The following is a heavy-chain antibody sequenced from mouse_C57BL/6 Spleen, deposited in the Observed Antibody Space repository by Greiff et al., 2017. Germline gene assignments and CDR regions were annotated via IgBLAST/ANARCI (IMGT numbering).Heavy chain of an antibody. J-gene: IGHJ3*01. CDR2: IYPGDGDT. CDR3: ARGGYAPGFAY. D-gene: IGHD2-2*01. Sequence: QVQLQQSGAELVKPGASVKISCKASGYAFSSYWMNWVKQRPGKGLEWIGQIYPGDGDTNYTGKLKGKATLTADKSSSTAYMQLRSLTSEDSAVYFFARGGYAPGFAYWGQGTLVTVSA. V-gene: IGHV1-80*01. CDR1: GYAFSSYW.